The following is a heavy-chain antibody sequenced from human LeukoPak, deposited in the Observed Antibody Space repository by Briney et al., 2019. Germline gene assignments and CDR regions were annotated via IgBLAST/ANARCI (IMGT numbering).Heavy chain of an antibody. Sequence: ASVRVSCKASGYTFTGYYIHWLRQAPGQGLEWMGWINPNSGGTNSAQKFQRRLTMTRDTSISTAYMALSRLTSDDTAVYYCARRYSYAGNFWIDYWGQGTLVTAPS. CDR3: ARRYSYAGNFWIDY. J-gene: IGHJ4*02. D-gene: IGHD3-9*01. CDR2: INPNSGGT. CDR1: GYTFTGYY. V-gene: IGHV1-2*02.